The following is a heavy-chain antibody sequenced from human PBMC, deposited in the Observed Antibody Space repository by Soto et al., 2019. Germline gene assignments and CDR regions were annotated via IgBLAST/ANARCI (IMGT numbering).Heavy chain of an antibody. J-gene: IGHJ6*02. CDR2: ISGSGGST. CDR1: GFTFSSYA. D-gene: IGHD3-3*01. Sequence: GGSLRLSCAASGFTFSSYAMSWVRQAPGKGLEWVSAISGSGGSTYYADSVKGRFTISRDNSKNTLYLQMNSLRAEDTAVYYCAKVSYYDFWSGYAPIANYYGMDVWGQGTTVTVSS. V-gene: IGHV3-23*01. CDR3: AKVSYYDFWSGYAPIANYYGMDV.